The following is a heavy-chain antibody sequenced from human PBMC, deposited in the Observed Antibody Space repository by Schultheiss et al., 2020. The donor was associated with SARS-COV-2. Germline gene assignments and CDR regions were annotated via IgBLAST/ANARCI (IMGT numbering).Heavy chain of an antibody. V-gene: IGHV4-4*02. Sequence: SETLSLTCAVSGGSISSSNWWSWVRQPPGKGLEWIGEIYHSGSTNYNPSLKSRVTISVDKSKNQFSLKLSSVTAADTAVYYCARAEGPYCSSTSCPFDYWGQGTLVTVSS. CDR3: ARAEGPYCSSTSCPFDY. CDR2: IYHSGST. CDR1: GGSISSSNW. D-gene: IGHD2-2*01. J-gene: IGHJ4*02.